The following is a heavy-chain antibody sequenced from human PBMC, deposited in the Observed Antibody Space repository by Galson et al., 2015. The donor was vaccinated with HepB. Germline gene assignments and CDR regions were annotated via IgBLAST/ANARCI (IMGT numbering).Heavy chain of an antibody. D-gene: IGHD5-12*01. Sequence: SVKVSCKASGGTFSSYTISWVRQAPGQGLEWMGRIIPILGIANYAQKFQGRVTITADKSTSTAYMELSSLRSEDTAVYYCAREGYSGYGLYGGFDYWGQGTLVTVSS. CDR1: GGTFSSYT. V-gene: IGHV1-69*04. CDR2: IIPILGIA. CDR3: AREGYSGYGLYGGFDY. J-gene: IGHJ4*02.